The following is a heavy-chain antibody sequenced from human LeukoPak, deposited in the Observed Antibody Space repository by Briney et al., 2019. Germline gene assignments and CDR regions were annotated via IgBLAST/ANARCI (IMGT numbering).Heavy chain of an antibody. D-gene: IGHD2-15*01. V-gene: IGHV4-38-2*01. J-gene: IGHJ6*03. CDR2: IYHSGST. CDR1: GYSISSGYY. Sequence: SETLSLTCAVSGYSISSGYYWGWIRQPPGKGLGWIGSIYHSGSTYYNPSLKSRVTISVDTSKNQFSLKLSSVTAADTAVYDCARHSLQNYYSYSYMVAWGKGTTVTVSS. CDR3: ARHSLQNYYSYSYMVA.